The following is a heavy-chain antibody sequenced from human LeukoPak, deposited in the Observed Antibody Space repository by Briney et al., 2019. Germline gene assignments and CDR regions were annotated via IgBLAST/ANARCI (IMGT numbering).Heavy chain of an antibody. V-gene: IGHV3-21*01. CDR3: ARARYSRSPFAP. Sequence: PGGSLRLSCAASGFIFSSYSMNWVRQAPGKGLEWVSFISRSSSYIYYADSVKGRFTISRDNAKSSLYRQMNSLRAEDTPVYYCARARYSRSPFAPSGERTLVTVSP. D-gene: IGHD5-18*01. CDR1: GFIFSSYS. J-gene: IGHJ5*02. CDR2: ISRSSSYI.